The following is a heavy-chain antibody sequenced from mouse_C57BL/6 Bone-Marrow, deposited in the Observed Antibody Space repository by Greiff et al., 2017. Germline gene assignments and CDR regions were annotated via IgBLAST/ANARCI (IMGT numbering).Heavy chain of an antibody. J-gene: IGHJ2*01. CDR3: ARSIIYDNGSSYGLDD. Sequence: EVQLQQSGPELVKPGASVKISCKASGYSFTGYCMNWVKQSPEKSLEWIGKINPSTGGTTYNQKFKGKATLTVDKSSSTAYMQLKGLTSEDTAVYYGARSIIYDNGSSYGLDDWGQGTTLTVSS. V-gene: IGHV1-42*01. CDR2: INPSTGGT. CDR1: GYSFTGYC. D-gene: IGHD1-1*01.